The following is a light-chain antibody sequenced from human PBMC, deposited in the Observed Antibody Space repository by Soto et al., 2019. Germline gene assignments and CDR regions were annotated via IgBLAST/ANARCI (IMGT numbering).Light chain of an antibody. V-gene: IGKV3-20*01. CDR1: QSVSNDF. J-gene: IGKJ1*01. CDR3: QQYGSSPPRT. Sequence: EIVLTQSPGILSLSPGERATLSCRASQSVSNDFLAWYQQKPAQAPRLLIYGASTRATDVPDRFSGSGSGADFTLSISRLEPEDFAVYYCQQYGSSPPRTFGQGTKVEMK. CDR2: GAS.